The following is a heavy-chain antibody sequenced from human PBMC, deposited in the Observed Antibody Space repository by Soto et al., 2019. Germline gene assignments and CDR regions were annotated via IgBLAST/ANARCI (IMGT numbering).Heavy chain of an antibody. CDR3: ARADVLRYFGGGMDV. V-gene: IGHV1-69*02. J-gene: IGHJ6*02. CDR2: IIPILGIA. Sequence: EVKKPGSSVKVSCKASGGTFSSYTISWVRQAPGQGLEWMGRIIPILGIANYAQKFQGRVTITADKSTSTAYMELSSLRSEDTAVYYCARADVLRYFGGGMDVWGQGTTVTVSS. CDR1: GGTFSSYT. D-gene: IGHD3-9*01.